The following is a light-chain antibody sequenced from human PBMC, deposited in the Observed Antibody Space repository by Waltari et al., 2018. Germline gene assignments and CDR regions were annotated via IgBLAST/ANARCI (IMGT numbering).Light chain of an antibody. Sequence: QSALTPPPPASGSPGQSVTIPCTGTISDVGGHNFVSWYQQHPGKVPKLMIHEVSKRPSGVPDRFSGSKSGDTASLTVSGLQAEDEADYYCTSYAGSNILVFGGGTKLTVL. CDR1: ISDVGGHNF. J-gene: IGLJ2*01. CDR2: EVS. CDR3: TSYAGSNILV. V-gene: IGLV2-8*01.